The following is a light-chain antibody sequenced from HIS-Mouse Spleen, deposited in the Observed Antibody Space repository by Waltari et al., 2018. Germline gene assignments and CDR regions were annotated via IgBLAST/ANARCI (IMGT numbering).Light chain of an antibody. CDR2: AAS. J-gene: IGKJ1*01. Sequence: DIQLTQSPSFLSASVGDRVTIPCRASQGISSYLAWYQQKPGKAPKRLIYAASTLQSGVPSRVSGSGSGTEFTLTISSLQPEDFATYYCQQLNSYPPTFGQGTKVEIK. V-gene: IGKV1-9*01. CDR1: QGISSY. CDR3: QQLNSYPPT.